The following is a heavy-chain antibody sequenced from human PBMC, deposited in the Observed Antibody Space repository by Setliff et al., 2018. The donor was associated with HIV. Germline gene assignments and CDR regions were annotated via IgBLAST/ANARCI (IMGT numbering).Heavy chain of an antibody. V-gene: IGHV1-69*04. Sequence: SVKVSCKASGGSFSSYALHWVRQAPGQGLEWMGNILPIFNKVNYAQKFRGRVTSTADKSTSTAYMELSSLTSDDAAVYFCARDNVDSDSRTYLHHWGQGTLVTVSS. D-gene: IGHD3-22*01. CDR3: ARDNVDSDSRTYLHH. J-gene: IGHJ5*02. CDR1: GGSFSSYA. CDR2: ILPIFNKV.